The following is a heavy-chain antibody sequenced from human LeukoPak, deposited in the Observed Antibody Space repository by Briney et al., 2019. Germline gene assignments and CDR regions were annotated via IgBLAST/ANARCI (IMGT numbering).Heavy chain of an antibody. J-gene: IGHJ4*02. V-gene: IGHV3-7*01. CDR3: ERSTDYGGNFLFDY. CDR2: IKQDGSEK. CDR1: GFTFSSYW. D-gene: IGHD4-23*01. Sequence: GGSLRLSCAASGFTFSSYWMSWVRQAPGKGLEWVANIKQDGSEKYYVDSVKGRFTISRDNAKNSLYLQMNSLRAEDTAVYYCERSTDYGGNFLFDYWGQGTLVTVSS.